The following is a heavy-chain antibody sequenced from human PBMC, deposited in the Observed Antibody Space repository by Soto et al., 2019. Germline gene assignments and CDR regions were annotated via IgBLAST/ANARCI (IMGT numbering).Heavy chain of an antibody. CDR3: ARRRRAAAGGSSDAFDI. J-gene: IGHJ3*02. D-gene: IGHD6-13*01. Sequence: ASVKVSCKASGGTFSSYTISWVRQAPGQGLEWMGRIIPILGIANYAQKFQGRVTITADKSTSTAYMELSSLRSEDTAVYYCARRRRAAAGGSSDAFDIWGQGTMVTVSS. CDR2: IIPILGIA. V-gene: IGHV1-69*02. CDR1: GGTFSSYT.